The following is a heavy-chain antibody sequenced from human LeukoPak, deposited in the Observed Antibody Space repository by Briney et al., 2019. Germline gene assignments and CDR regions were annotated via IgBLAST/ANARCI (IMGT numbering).Heavy chain of an antibody. CDR2: ISYDGSNK. V-gene: IGHV3-30-3*01. J-gene: IGHJ5*02. D-gene: IGHD3-3*01. CDR1: GLTFSSYT. Sequence: PGRSLRLSCAASGLTFSSYTIHWVRQAPGKGLEWVTIISYDGSNKYYADSVKGRFTISRDNSKNTLHLQMNSLRAEDTAVYYCARGGQGYDLNWFDPWGQGTLVTVSS. CDR3: ARGGQGYDLNWFDP.